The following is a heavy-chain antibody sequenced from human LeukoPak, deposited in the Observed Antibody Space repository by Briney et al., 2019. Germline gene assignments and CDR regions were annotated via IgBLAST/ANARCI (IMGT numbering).Heavy chain of an antibody. D-gene: IGHD3-16*02. V-gene: IGHV3-23*01. CDR2: IGSSGGRT. CDR1: GFTFSSYA. CDR3: AKESDYVWGSYRYAPFDY. J-gene: IGHJ4*02. Sequence: GGSRLLSCAASGFTFSSYAMSGVRPAPGKGREWVSGIGSSGGRTLYADSVQGRFTISRDNSKNTLYLQMNSLRAEDTAVYSCAKESDYVWGSYRYAPFDYWGQGTLVTVSS.